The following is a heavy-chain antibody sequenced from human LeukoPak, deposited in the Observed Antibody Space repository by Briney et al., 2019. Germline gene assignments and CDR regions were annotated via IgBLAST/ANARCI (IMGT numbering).Heavy chain of an antibody. CDR3: ARDLGAARPYDAFDI. V-gene: IGHV4-61*02. CDR2: IYTSGST. D-gene: IGHD6-6*01. J-gene: IGHJ3*02. Sequence: PSQTLSLTCTVSGGPISSGSYYWSWIRQPAGKGLEWIGRIYTSGSTNYNPSLKSRVTMSVDTSKNQFSLKLSSVTAADTAVYYCARDLGAARPYDAFDIWGQGTMVTVSS. CDR1: GGPISSGSYY.